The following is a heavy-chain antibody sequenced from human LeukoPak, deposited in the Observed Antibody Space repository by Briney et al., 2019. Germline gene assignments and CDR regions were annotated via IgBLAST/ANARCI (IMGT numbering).Heavy chain of an antibody. D-gene: IGHD5-18*01. J-gene: IGHJ4*02. CDR3: ARDGRSYGYGDLDY. V-gene: IGHV4-31*03. Sequence: SQTLSHTCTVSGGSISSGGYYWSWIRQYPGKGLEWIGYIYYSGSTSYNPSLKSRVTISVDTSKNQFSLKLSSVTAADTAVYYCARDGRSYGYGDLDYWGQGTLVTVSS. CDR1: GGSISSGGYY. CDR2: IYYSGST.